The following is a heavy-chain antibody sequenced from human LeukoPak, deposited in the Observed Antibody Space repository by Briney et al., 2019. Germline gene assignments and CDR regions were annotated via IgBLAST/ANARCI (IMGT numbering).Heavy chain of an antibody. CDR3: ARVSRLRGGIAQTPNYGMDV. CDR1: GVSFSGYY. J-gene: IGHJ6*02. Sequence: SETLSLTCAVYGVSFSGYYWSWIRQPPGKGLEWIGEINHSGSTNYNPSLKSRVTISVDTSKNQFSLKLSSVTAADTAVYYCARVSRLRGGIAQTPNYGMDVWGQGTTVTVSS. V-gene: IGHV4-34*01. CDR2: INHSGST. D-gene: IGHD6-13*01.